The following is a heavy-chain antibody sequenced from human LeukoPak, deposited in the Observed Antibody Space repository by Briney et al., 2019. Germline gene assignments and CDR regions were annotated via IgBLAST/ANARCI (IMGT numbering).Heavy chain of an antibody. CDR3: AKGKAAMVLYYYGMDV. Sequence: GGSLRLSCAASGFTFSSYTMSWVRQAPGKGLEWVSAISGSGGSTYYADSVKGRFTISRDNSKNTLYLQMNSLRAEDTAVYYCAKGKAAMVLYYYGMDVWGQGTTVTVSS. CDR2: ISGSGGST. J-gene: IGHJ6*02. D-gene: IGHD5-18*01. V-gene: IGHV3-23*01. CDR1: GFTFSSYT.